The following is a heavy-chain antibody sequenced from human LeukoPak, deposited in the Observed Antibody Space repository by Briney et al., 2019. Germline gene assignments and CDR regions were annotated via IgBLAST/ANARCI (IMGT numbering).Heavy chain of an antibody. CDR3: ARIAAAENFDY. D-gene: IGHD6-13*01. Sequence: REPLKISCKGSGYSFTSYCVGWVCQRPGKGLEWMGIIYPGDSDTRYSPSFQGQVTISADKSISTAYLQWSSLKASDTAMYYCARIAAAENFDYWGQGTLVTVSS. V-gene: IGHV5-51*01. J-gene: IGHJ4*02. CDR2: IYPGDSDT. CDR1: GYSFTSYC.